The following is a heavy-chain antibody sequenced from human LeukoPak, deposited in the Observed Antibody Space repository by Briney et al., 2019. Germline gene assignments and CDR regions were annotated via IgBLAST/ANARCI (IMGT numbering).Heavy chain of an antibody. V-gene: IGHV4-39*01. Sequence: SETLSLTCTVSGGSNSSSSYYWGWIRQPPGKGLEWIGSIYYSGSTYYNPSLKSRVTISVDTSKNQFSLKLSSVTAADTAVYYCARHGYSYGTWGQGTLVTVSS. CDR3: ARHGYSYGT. J-gene: IGHJ5*02. CDR2: IYYSGST. CDR1: GGSNSSSSYY. D-gene: IGHD5-18*01.